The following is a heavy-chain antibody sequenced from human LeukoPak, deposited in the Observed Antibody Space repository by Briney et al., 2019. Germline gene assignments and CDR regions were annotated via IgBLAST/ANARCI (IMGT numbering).Heavy chain of an antibody. Sequence: ASVKVSCKVSGYTLTELSMHWVRQTPGKGLEWMGGSDPEDRETIYAQKFQGRVTMTEHTSTDTAYMELSSLRSEDTAVYYCATADYGDRLDYCGQGTLVTVSS. J-gene: IGHJ4*02. V-gene: IGHV1-24*01. CDR2: SDPEDRET. CDR1: GYTLTELS. D-gene: IGHD4-17*01. CDR3: ATADYGDRLDY.